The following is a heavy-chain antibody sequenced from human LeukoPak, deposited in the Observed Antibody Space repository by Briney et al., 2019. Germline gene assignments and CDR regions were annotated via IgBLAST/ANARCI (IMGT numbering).Heavy chain of an antibody. CDR2: IYYSGST. CDR3: ARGGAYYDILTGYPRPYYMYV. J-gene: IGHJ6*03. V-gene: IGHV4-39*07. D-gene: IGHD3-9*01. Sequence: PSETLSLTCTVSGGSISSSSYYWGWLRQPPGKGLEWIGSIYYSGSTYYNPSLKSRVTISVDTSKNQFSLKLSSVTAADTAVYYCARGGAYYDILTGYPRPYYMYVWGKGTTVTISS. CDR1: GGSISSSSYY.